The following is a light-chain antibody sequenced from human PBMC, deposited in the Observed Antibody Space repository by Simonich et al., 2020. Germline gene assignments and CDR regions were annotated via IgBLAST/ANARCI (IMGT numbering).Light chain of an antibody. Sequence: DIQMTQSPSSLSASVGDRVTITCQASQDISNYLKWYQQKPGKAPKLLIYDASNLETGVPSRCSGSGSGTDFTFTISSLQHEDIATYYCQQYDNLYTFGQGTKLEIK. V-gene: IGKV1-33*01. J-gene: IGKJ2*01. CDR1: QDISNY. CDR2: DAS. CDR3: QQYDNLYT.